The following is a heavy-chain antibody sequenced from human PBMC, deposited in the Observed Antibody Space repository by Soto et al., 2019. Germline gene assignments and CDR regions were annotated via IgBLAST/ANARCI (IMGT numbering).Heavy chain of an antibody. CDR1: GGTFSSYA. J-gene: IGHJ5*02. CDR3: ARHPENWFDP. CDR2: IIPIFGTA. V-gene: IGHV1-69*13. Sequence: ASLKVCCKSSGGTFSSYAISWVRQAPGQGLEWMGGIIPIFGTANYAQKFQGRVTITADESTSTAYMELSSLRSEDMAVYYCARHPENWFDPWGQGTLVTVSS.